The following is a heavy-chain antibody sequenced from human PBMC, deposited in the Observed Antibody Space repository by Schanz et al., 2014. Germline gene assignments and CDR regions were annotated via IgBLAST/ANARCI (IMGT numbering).Heavy chain of an antibody. J-gene: IGHJ3*01. CDR2: MHINSGST. CDR3: ARDGGRDGYNLAFDV. CDR1: GFTVNTNY. V-gene: IGHV3-53*01. D-gene: IGHD5-12*01. Sequence: EVQLVESGGGLIQPGGSLRLSCAVSGFTVNTNYMSWVRQAPGKGLEWISSMHINSGSTQYADSVKGRFIISRDSSKNTLFLQMNSLRAEDTAVYFCARDGGRDGYNLAFDVWGQGTLVTVSS.